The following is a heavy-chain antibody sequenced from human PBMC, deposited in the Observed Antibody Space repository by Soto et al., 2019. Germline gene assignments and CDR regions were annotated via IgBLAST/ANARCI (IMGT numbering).Heavy chain of an antibody. J-gene: IGHJ2*01. D-gene: IGHD2-21*01. CDR1: GYSFTSDW. Sequence: EVQLVQSGAEVKKPGESLKISCKGSGYSFTSDWIGWVRQMPGEGLEWMGIICPRDSDTRYSPSFQGQVTISADKTISTAYLQWSSLKASDTAMYYCARAEVGISWYFDLWGRGTLVTVSS. CDR3: ARAEVGISWYFDL. V-gene: IGHV5-51*01. CDR2: ICPRDSDT.